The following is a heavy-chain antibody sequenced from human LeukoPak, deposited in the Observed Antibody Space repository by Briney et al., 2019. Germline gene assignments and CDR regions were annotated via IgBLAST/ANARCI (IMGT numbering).Heavy chain of an antibody. D-gene: IGHD5/OR15-5a*01. CDR2: MGARHGYT. J-gene: IGHJ4*02. CDR1: GYTFTSYD. CDR3: ARGWISGDVSEYYFEI. Sequence: ASVKVSCKASGYTFTSYDINWVRQAPGQGLEWMGWMGARHGYTGSAQRFQGRITMTRDTSISTAYMELSSLTSDDTAVYYCARGWISGDVSEYYFEIWGQGTLVTVPS. V-gene: IGHV1-8*01.